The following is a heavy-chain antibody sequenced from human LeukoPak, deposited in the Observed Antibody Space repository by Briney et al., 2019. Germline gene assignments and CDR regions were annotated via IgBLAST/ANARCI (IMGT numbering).Heavy chain of an antibody. CDR3: ARGVWFGELPFDY. J-gene: IGHJ4*02. CDR1: GGSFSGYY. V-gene: IGHV4-34*01. CDR2: INHSGST. Sequence: SETLSLTCAVYGGSFSGYYWSWIRQPPGKGLEWIGEINHSGSTNYNPSLKSRVTISVDTSKNQFSLKLNSVTAADTAVYYCARGVWFGELPFDYWGQGTLVTVSS. D-gene: IGHD3-10*01.